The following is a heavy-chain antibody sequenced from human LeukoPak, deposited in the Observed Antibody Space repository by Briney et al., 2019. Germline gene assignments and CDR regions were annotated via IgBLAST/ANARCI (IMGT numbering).Heavy chain of an antibody. D-gene: IGHD2-15*01. Sequence: PGGSLRLSCAASGFTFSSYSMNWVRQAPGKGLEWVSSISSSSSYIYYADSVKGRFTISRDNAKNSLYLQMNSLRAEDTAVYYCARSHLGYCSGGSCYRYYYYYMDVWGKGTTVTVSS. CDR3: ARSHLGYCSGGSCYRYYYYYMDV. CDR2: ISSSSSYI. CDR1: GFTFSSYS. J-gene: IGHJ6*03. V-gene: IGHV3-21*01.